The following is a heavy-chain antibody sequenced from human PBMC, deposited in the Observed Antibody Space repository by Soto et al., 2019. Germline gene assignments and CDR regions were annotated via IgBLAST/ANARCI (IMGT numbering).Heavy chain of an antibody. CDR2: IYYSGST. CDR3: ARDGRRYYYYYGMDV. CDR1: GGSISSYY. J-gene: IGHJ6*02. V-gene: IGHV4-59*01. Sequence: KPSETLSLTCTVSGGSISSYYWSWIRQPPGKGLEWIGYIYYSGSTNYNPSLKSRVTISVDTSKNQFSLKLSSVTAADTAVYYCARDGRRYYYYYGMDVWGQGTTVTVSS.